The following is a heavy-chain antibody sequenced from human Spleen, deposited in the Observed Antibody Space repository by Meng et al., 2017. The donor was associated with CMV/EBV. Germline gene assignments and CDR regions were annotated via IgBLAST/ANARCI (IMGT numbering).Heavy chain of an antibody. CDR2: INPNSGVT. J-gene: IGHJ5*02. CDR1: DHI. Sequence: DHIVHWFRQAPVQGLASMGWINPNSGVTIYARNFQDRVTLTRDTSINTAYMVLSRLTSGDTAVYYCARHLEEYRFGLAAQQNYFDPWAPGALVTVSS. CDR3: ARHLEEYRFGLAAQQNYFDP. D-gene: IGHD2-15*01. V-gene: IGHV1-2*02.